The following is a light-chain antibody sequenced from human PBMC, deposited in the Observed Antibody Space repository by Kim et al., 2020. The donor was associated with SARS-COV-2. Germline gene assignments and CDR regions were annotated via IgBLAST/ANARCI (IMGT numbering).Light chain of an antibody. J-gene: IGKJ4*01. CDR1: QSVSSSY. CDR3: QQSGSSRGLT. V-gene: IGKV3-20*01. CDR2: GAS. Sequence: EIVLTQSPGTLSLSPGERATLSCRASQSVSSSYLAWYQQKPGQAPRLLIYGASSRATGIPDRFSGSGPGTDFTLTISRLDPEDFAVYYCQQSGSSRGLTFGGGTKVDIK.